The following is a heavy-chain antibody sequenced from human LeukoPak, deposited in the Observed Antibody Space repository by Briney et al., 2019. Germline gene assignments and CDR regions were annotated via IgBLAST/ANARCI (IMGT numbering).Heavy chain of an antibody. CDR2: ISYDGSNK. Sequence: GGSLRLSCAASGFTFSSYAMHWVRQAPGKGLEGGAVISYDGSNKYYADSVKGRFTISRDNSKNTLYLQMNSLRAEDTAVYYCARDQENTMIVGVFDYWGQGTLVTVSS. D-gene: IGHD3-22*01. CDR3: ARDQENTMIVGVFDY. V-gene: IGHV3-30*04. CDR1: GFTFSSYA. J-gene: IGHJ4*02.